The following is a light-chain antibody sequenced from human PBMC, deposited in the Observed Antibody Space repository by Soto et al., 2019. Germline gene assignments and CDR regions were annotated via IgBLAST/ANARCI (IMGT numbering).Light chain of an antibody. V-gene: IGKV3-11*01. CDR1: QSVSSY. J-gene: IGKJ4*01. CDR3: QNRVIGPT. Sequence: EIALTQSPATLSLSPGERATLSCRAAQSVSSYLGWYQQKPGQAPRLLISDVSRRATGIPARFSGSGFGTDFTLTISSLEPEDTAVYYYQNRVIGPTFGGGTRVEIK. CDR2: DVS.